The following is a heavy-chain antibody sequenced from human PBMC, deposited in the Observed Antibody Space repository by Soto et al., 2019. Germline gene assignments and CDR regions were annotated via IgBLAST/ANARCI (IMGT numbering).Heavy chain of an antibody. J-gene: IGHJ4*02. Sequence: QVQLQESGPGLVKPSQTLSLTCTVSGGSISSGNYYWSWIRQPPGKGLEWIGFISYSGPTYYSTSPKSRVTRSVDTSKRQFSLNLSFVTAADTAVYYCATMGTPATGLYFFDYWGQGSLVTVSS. V-gene: IGHV4-30-4*01. CDR3: ATMGTPATGLYFFDY. CDR2: ISYSGPT. CDR1: GGSISSGNYY. D-gene: IGHD2-15*01.